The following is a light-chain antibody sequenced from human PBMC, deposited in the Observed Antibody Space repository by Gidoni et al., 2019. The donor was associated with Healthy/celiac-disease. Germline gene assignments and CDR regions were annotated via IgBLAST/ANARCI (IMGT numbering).Light chain of an antibody. J-gene: IGLJ3*02. CDR1: SGSIASTY. CDR2: EDN. CDR3: QSYDSSNLWV. Sequence: NFMLTQPHSVSESPGKTVTIACTRSSGSIASTYVQWYQQRPGSAPTTVIYEDNQRPSGVPDRFSGSIDSSSNSASLTISGLKTEDEADYYGQSYDSSNLWVFGGGTKLTVL. V-gene: IGLV6-57*04.